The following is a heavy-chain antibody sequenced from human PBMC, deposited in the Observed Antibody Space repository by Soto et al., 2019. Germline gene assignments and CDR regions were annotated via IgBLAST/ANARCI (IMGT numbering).Heavy chain of an antibody. D-gene: IGHD6-13*01. CDR2: ISYDGSVE. V-gene: IGHV3-30*03. Sequence: PGGSLRLACAASGFTFSKYGMHWLRQAPGKGLEWVAVISYDGSVEYYGDSVKGRFTISRDNSQHTLFLQMTSLRAEDTAVYYCARDDRYSSSYIDYWGQGTLVTVSS. CDR1: GFTFSKYG. CDR3: ARDDRYSSSYIDY. J-gene: IGHJ4*02.